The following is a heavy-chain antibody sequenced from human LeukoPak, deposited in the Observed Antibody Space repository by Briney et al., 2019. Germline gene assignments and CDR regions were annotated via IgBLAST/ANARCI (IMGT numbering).Heavy chain of an antibody. Sequence: GGSLRLSCAASGFTFSSYWMSWVRQAPGKGLEWVANIKQDGSEKYYVDSVKGRFTISRDNAKNSLYLQMNSLRAEDTAVYYCARGIQLWLAGRYYYGMDVWGQGTTVTVSS. CDR1: GFTFSSYW. CDR2: IKQDGSEK. V-gene: IGHV3-7*03. CDR3: ARGIQLWLAGRYYYGMDV. D-gene: IGHD5-18*01. J-gene: IGHJ6*02.